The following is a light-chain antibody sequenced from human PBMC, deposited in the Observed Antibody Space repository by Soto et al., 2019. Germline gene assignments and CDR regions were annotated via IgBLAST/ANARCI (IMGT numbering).Light chain of an antibody. J-gene: IGLJ1*01. CDR2: GNT. V-gene: IGLV1-40*01. CDR3: QSYDNTLKGCV. CDR1: SSSIGADYE. Sequence: QSVLTQPPSVSGAPGQRVIISCTGGSSSIGADYEVHWYQQLPGTAPKLLIYGNTNRPSGVPDRFSGSKSGSSASLAITGLQAEDEAEYYCQSYDNTLKGCVFGTGTKVTVL.